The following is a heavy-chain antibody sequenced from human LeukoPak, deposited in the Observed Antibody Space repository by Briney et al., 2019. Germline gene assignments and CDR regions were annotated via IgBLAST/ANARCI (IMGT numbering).Heavy chain of an antibody. Sequence: SGGSLRLSCAASGFTFSNYAMHWVRQAPGKGLEWVSIISFDGSNKYYADSVKGRFTISRDNSKDTLYLQMNSLRAEDTAVYYCAKDHYSSSWQGFDYWGQGTLVTVSS. CDR2: ISFDGSNK. D-gene: IGHD6-13*01. V-gene: IGHV3-30*18. CDR3: AKDHYSSSWQGFDY. CDR1: GFTFSNYA. J-gene: IGHJ4*02.